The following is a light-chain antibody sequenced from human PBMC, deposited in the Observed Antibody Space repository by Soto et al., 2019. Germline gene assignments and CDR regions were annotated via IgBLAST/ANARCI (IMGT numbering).Light chain of an antibody. Sequence: QSALTQPASMSGSPGQSVTISCTGTTSDIGRYNYVSWHQQLPGKAPTLIVFEVSHRPSGVSDRFSGSKSGHKASLTISGLQPEDEADYYCSSYTSSATVIFGGGTKVTVL. V-gene: IGLV2-14*01. CDR3: SSYTSSATVI. J-gene: IGLJ2*01. CDR2: EVS. CDR1: TSDIGRYNY.